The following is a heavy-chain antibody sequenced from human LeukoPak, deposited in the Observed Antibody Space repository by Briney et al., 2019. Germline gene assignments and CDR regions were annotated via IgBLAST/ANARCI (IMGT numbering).Heavy chain of an antibody. J-gene: IGHJ4*02. CDR2: INPNNGGT. CDR1: GYTFTGYY. Sequence: ASVKVSCKASGYTFTGYYMHWVRQAPGQGLEWMGWINPNNGGTNYAQKFQGRVTMTRDTSISTAYMELSRLRSDDTAVYYCARGTIFGVVIAYYFDYWGQGTLVTVSS. CDR3: ARGTIFGVVIAYYFDY. D-gene: IGHD3-3*01. V-gene: IGHV1-2*02.